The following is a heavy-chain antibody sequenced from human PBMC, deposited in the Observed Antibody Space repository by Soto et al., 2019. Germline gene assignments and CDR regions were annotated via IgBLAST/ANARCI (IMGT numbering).Heavy chain of an antibody. CDR1: GGSFSGYY. V-gene: IGHV4-34*01. CDR3: ARGTSGGSLYYYYYYMDV. D-gene: IGHD2-15*01. J-gene: IGHJ6*03. Sequence: SETLSLTCAVYGGSFSGYYWSWIRQPPGKGLEWIGEVNHSGSTNYNPSLKSRVTISVDTSKNQFSLKLSSVTAADTAVYYCARGTSGGSLYYYYYYMDVWGKGTTVTVSS. CDR2: VNHSGST.